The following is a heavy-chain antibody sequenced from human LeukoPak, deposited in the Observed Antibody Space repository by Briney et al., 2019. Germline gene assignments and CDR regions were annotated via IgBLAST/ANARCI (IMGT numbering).Heavy chain of an antibody. V-gene: IGHV1-2*02. Sequence: ASVKVSCKASGYTFTGYYMHWVRQAPGQGLEWMGWINPNSGDTNYAQKFQGRVTMTRDTSISTVYMELSRLRSDDTAVYYCARAGLGYSSSWDYYYYMNVWGKGTTVTVSS. CDR1: GYTFTGYY. CDR3: ARAGLGYSSSWDYYYYMNV. J-gene: IGHJ6*03. CDR2: INPNSGDT. D-gene: IGHD6-13*01.